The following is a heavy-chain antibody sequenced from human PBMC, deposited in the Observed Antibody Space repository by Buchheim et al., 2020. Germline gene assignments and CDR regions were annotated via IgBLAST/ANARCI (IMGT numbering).Heavy chain of an antibody. CDR3: ARGPYGDFDY. J-gene: IGHJ4*02. CDR1: GFTFSSYA. CDR2: ISYDGSNK. D-gene: IGHD4-17*01. Sequence: QVQLVESGGGVVQPGRSLRLSCAASGFTFSSYAMHWVRQAPGKGLEWVAVISYDGSNKYYADSVKGRFTISRDHSKNTLYLQMNSLRAEDTAVYYCARGPYGDFDYWGQGTL. V-gene: IGHV3-30-3*01.